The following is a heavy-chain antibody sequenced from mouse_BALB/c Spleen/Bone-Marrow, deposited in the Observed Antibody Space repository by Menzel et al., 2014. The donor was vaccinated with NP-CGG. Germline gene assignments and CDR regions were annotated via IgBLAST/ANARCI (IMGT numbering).Heavy chain of an antibody. CDR3: TTLARSDFDY. CDR2: IYPGNSDT. Sequence: VXMSCKASGYTFPNYWMHWVKQRPGQGLEWIGTIYPGNSDTTYNQKFKGKAKLTAVTSTSTAYMELSSLTNEDSAVYYCTTLARSDFDYWGQGTTLTVSS. D-gene: IGHD3-1*01. V-gene: IGHV1-5*01. J-gene: IGHJ2*01. CDR1: GYTFPNYW.